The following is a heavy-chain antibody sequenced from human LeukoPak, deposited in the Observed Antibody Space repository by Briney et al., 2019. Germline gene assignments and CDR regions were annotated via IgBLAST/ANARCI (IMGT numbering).Heavy chain of an antibody. J-gene: IGHJ4*02. CDR2: IYPGDSDT. V-gene: IGHV5-51*01. CDR1: GYSFTSYW. D-gene: IGHD3-3*01. CDR3: ARTMYDFWSGYYPDY. Sequence: HGESLKISCKGSGYSFTSYWIGWVRQMPGKGLEWMGIIYPGDSDTRYSPSFQGQVTISADKSISTAYLQWSSLKASDTAVYYCARTMYDFWSGYYPDYWGQGTLVTVSS.